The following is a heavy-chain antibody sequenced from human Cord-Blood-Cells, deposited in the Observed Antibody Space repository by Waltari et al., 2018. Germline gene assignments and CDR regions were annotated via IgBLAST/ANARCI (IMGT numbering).Heavy chain of an antibody. D-gene: IGHD2-2*01. CDR2: IIPIFGTA. V-gene: IGHV1-69*06. CDR1: GGTFSSYA. Sequence: QVQLVQSGAEVKKPGSSVKVSCKASGGTFSSYAISWVRQAPGQGLEWMGGIIPIFGTANYAQKFQGRVTITADKSTSTAYMELSSLRSEDTAVYYCAREGGGYCSSTSCYVFDPWGQGTLVTVSS. CDR3: AREGGGYCSSTSCYVFDP. J-gene: IGHJ5*02.